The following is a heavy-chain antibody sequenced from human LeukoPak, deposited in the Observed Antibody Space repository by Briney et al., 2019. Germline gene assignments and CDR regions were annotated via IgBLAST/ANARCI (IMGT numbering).Heavy chain of an antibody. CDR3: AKDMVEMASHYYYYGMDV. Sequence: GGSLRLSCAASGFTFDDYAMHWVRQAPGKGLEWVSLISWDGGSTYYADSVKGRFTISRDNSKNSLYLQMNSLRAEDTALYYCAKDMVEMASHYYYYGMDVWGQGTTVTVSS. CDR2: ISWDGGST. V-gene: IGHV3-43D*03. J-gene: IGHJ6*02. CDR1: GFTFDDYA. D-gene: IGHD5-24*01.